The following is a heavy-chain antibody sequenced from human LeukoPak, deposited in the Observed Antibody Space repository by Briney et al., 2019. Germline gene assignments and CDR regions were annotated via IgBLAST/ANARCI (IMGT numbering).Heavy chain of an antibody. J-gene: IGHJ5*02. V-gene: IGHV4-34*01. Sequence: SETLSLTCAVYGGSFSGYYWSWIRQPPGKGLEWIGEINHSGSTNYNPSLKSRVTISLDTSKNQFSLNLNSPTAADTAVYYCARQNRRFGECTQPFDPWGQGTLVTVSS. CDR2: INHSGST. CDR3: ARQNRRFGECTQPFDP. D-gene: IGHD3-10*01. CDR1: GGSFSGYY.